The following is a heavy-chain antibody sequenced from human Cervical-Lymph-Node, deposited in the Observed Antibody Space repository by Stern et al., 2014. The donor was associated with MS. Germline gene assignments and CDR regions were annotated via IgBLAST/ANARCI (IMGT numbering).Heavy chain of an antibody. J-gene: IGHJ4*02. CDR2: ISYDGSSQ. CDR1: GFTFGRHA. V-gene: IGHV3-30-3*01. Sequence: QVQLVESRGGVVQPGRSLRLSCATSGFTFGRHAMHWVRQAPGKGLEWVAIISYDGSSQHSADSVKGRFTISRSNSNNTLYLQMNSLRVEDTAMYYCARPAAARYFDYWGQGSQVTVSS. D-gene: IGHD6-25*01. CDR3: ARPAAARYFDY.